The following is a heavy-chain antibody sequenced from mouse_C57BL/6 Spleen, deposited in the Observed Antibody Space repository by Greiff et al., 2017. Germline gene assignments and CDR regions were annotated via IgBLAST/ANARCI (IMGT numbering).Heavy chain of an antibody. CDR2: IDPSSGNT. CDR1: GYTFTSYW. V-gene: IGHV1-59*01. Sequence: QVQLQQPGAELVRPGASVKLSCKASGYTFTSYWMHWVKQRPGQGLEWIGVIDPSSGNTNYNEKFKGKATLTVDKSSSTAYMQLSSLTSEDSAVYYCARALYAMDYWGQGTSVTVSS. CDR3: ARALYAMDY. J-gene: IGHJ4*01.